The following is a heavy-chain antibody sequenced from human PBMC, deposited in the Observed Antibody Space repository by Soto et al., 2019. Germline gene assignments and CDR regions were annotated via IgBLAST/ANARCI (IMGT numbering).Heavy chain of an antibody. Sequence: QVQLQQWGAGLLKPSETLSLTCAVYGGSFSGYYWSWIRQPPGKGLEWIGEINHSGSTNYNPSLKSRVTISVDTSKNQFSLKLSSVTAADTAVYYCARGCSSWYFDYWGQGTLVTVSS. D-gene: IGHD6-13*01. J-gene: IGHJ4*02. V-gene: IGHV4-34*01. CDR3: ARGCSSWYFDY. CDR2: INHSGST. CDR1: GGSFSGYY.